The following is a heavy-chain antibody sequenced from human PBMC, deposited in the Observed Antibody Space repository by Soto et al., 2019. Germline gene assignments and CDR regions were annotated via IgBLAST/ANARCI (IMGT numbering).Heavy chain of an antibody. J-gene: IGHJ6*02. CDR3: AKDVFDCSGGSCYLTAPYGMDV. V-gene: IGHV3-30*18. D-gene: IGHD2-15*01. CDR1: GFTFSSYG. CDR2: ISYDGSNK. Sequence: GGSLRLSCAASGFTFSSYGMHWVRQSPGKGLEWVAVISYDGSNKYYADSVKGRFTISRDNSKNTLYLQMNSLRAEDTAVYYCAKDVFDCSGGSCYLTAPYGMDVWGQGTTVTVSS.